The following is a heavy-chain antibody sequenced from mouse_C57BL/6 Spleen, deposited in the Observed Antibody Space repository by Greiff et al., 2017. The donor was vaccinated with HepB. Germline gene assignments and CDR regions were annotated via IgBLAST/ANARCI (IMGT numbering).Heavy chain of an antibody. CDR3: ARWWLLNFDY. CDR2: IYPGDGDN. D-gene: IGHD2-3*01. Sequence: VQLQQSGAELVKPGASVKISCKASGYAFSSYWMNWVKQRPGKGLEWIGQIYPGDGDNNYNEKFKGKATLTAAKSSSTAYMQLSSLTSEDSAVYFCARWWLLNFDYWGQGTTLTVSS. CDR1: GYAFSSYW. V-gene: IGHV1-80*01. J-gene: IGHJ2*01.